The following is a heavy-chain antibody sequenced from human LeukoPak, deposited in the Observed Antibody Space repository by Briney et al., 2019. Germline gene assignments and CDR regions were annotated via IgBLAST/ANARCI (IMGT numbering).Heavy chain of an antibody. CDR3: ARGPREGAWYFDL. Sequence: SETLSLTCTVSGGFISSYYWYWIRQPPGKGLEWIGYTHYSGSTNYNPSLKSRVTTSVDTSKNQFSLNLNSVTAADTAVYYCARGPREGAWYFDLWGRGTLVTVSS. V-gene: IGHV4-59*01. CDR2: THYSGST. J-gene: IGHJ2*01. CDR1: GGFISSYY. D-gene: IGHD1-26*01.